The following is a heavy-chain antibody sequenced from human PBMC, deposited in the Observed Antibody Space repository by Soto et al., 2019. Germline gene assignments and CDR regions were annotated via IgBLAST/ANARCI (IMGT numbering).Heavy chain of an antibody. D-gene: IGHD6-6*01. CDR3: AGEMSPSDGDLVHADFEI. CDR1: GFTFSSYW. Sequence: EVQLVESGGDLVQPGGSLRLSCAASGFTFSSYWMTWVRQAPGRGLEWVANINQRADSMHYADSVQGRFTVSRDNAKQSLYLHMSGRRAEEKTVYCCAGEMSPSDGDLVHADFEIWGQGTVVPVSS. J-gene: IGHJ3*02. V-gene: IGHV3-7*01. CDR2: INQRADSM.